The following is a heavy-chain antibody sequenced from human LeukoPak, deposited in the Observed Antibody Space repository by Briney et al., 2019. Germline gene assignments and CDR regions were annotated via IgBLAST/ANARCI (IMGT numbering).Heavy chain of an antibody. CDR2: IYHSGST. J-gene: IGHJ5*02. D-gene: IGHD2-2*01. CDR1: GYSISSGYY. Sequence: KPSETLSLTCTVSGYSISSGYYWGWIRQPPGKGLEWIGSIYHSGSTYYNPSLKSRVTISVDTSKNQFSLKLSSVTAADTAVYYCARDCSSTSCRRGWFDPWGQGTLVTVSS. V-gene: IGHV4-38-2*02. CDR3: ARDCSSTSCRRGWFDP.